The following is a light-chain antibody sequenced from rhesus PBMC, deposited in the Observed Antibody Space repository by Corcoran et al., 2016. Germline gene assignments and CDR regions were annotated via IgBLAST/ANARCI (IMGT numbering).Light chain of an antibody. V-gene: IGKV1-74*01. CDR2: KAS. Sequence: DIQMTQSPSSLSASVGDRVTITCRASENVNNYLNWYQQKPGKAPKLLIYKASTLKMGVPSRFSGSGSGTDYTFTISSLQPEEVATYYCQHGYGTPYSFGQGTKVEIK. CDR1: ENVNNY. CDR3: QHGYGTPYS. J-gene: IGKJ2*01.